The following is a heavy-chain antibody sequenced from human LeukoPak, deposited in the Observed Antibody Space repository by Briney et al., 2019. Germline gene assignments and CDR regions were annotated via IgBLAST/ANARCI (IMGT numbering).Heavy chain of an antibody. D-gene: IGHD3-22*01. Sequence: PGGSLRLSCAASGFTFSSYGMHWVRKAPGKGLEWVAFIRYDGSNKYYADSVKGRFTISRDNSKNTLYLQMNSLRAEDTAVYYCAKDQDDSSGILDYWGQGTLVTVSS. CDR1: GFTFSSYG. CDR3: AKDQDDSSGILDY. CDR2: IRYDGSNK. J-gene: IGHJ4*02. V-gene: IGHV3-30*02.